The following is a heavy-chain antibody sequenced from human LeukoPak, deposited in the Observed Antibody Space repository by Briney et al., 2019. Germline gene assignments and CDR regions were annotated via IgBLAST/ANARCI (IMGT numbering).Heavy chain of an antibody. J-gene: IGHJ3*02. CDR1: GYSISSGYY. V-gene: IGHV4-38-2*02. CDR2: IYHSGST. CDR3: AREGSSSWSGDDAFDI. D-gene: IGHD6-13*01. Sequence: SETLSLTCAVSGYSISSGYYWGWIRQPPGKGLEWIGSIYHSGSTYYNPSLKSRVTISVDTSKNQFSLKLSSVTAADTAVYYCAREGSSSWSGDDAFDIWGQGAMVTVSS.